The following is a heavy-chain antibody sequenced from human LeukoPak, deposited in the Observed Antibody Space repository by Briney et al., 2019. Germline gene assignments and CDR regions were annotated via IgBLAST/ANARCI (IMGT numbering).Heavy chain of an antibody. J-gene: IGHJ4*02. CDR1: GFTFSSYA. D-gene: IGHD6-19*01. Sequence: GGSLRLSCAASGFTFSSYAMQWVRQAPGKGLEWVAVISYDGSDKNYADSVKGRFTISRDKSKNTLYLQMNSLRADDTAVYYCARAVYRSGEYYFDYWGQGTLVIVSS. CDR3: ARAVYRSGEYYFDY. V-gene: IGHV3-30*04. CDR2: ISYDGSDK.